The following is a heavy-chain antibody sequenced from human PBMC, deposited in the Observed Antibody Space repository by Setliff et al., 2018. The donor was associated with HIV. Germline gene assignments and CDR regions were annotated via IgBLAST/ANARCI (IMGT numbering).Heavy chain of an antibody. CDR1: GQFISDGYY. J-gene: IGHJ5*02. D-gene: IGHD3-16*01. V-gene: IGHV4-38-2*02. CDR2: VYHSGKT. CDR3: AKHDFGEGSCFDP. Sequence: SETLSLTCTVPGQFISDGYYWGWIRQPPGKGLEWIGSVYHSGKTYYNPSLKSRVTMSADTSKNQISLMLRSMTAADTAVYYCAKHDFGEGSCFDPWGQGSLVTV.